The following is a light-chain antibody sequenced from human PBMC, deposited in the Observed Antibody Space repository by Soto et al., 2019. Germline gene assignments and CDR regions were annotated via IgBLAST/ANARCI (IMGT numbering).Light chain of an antibody. V-gene: IGLV1-40*01. CDR1: SSNIGANYD. Sequence: QSVLTQPPSVSGAPGQRVTISCTGSSSNIGANYDVHWYPQLPGTAPKLLISDSTDRPSGVPDRFSGSKSGTSASLAITGLQAEDEADYYCQSFDSILTAWVFGGGTKLTVL. J-gene: IGLJ3*02. CDR2: DST. CDR3: QSFDSILTAWV.